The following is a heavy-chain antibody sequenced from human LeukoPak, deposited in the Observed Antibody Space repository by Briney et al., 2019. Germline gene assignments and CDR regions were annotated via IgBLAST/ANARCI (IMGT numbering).Heavy chain of an antibody. CDR2: IIPILGIA. V-gene: IGHV1-69*02. Sequence: ASVKVPCKASGGTFSSYTISWVRQAPAQGLEWMGRIIPILGIANYAQKFQGRVTITADKSTSTAYMELSSLRSEDTAVYYCARARGSSSSDYWGQGTLVTVSS. J-gene: IGHJ4*02. CDR1: GGTFSSYT. CDR3: ARARGSSSSDY. D-gene: IGHD6-6*01.